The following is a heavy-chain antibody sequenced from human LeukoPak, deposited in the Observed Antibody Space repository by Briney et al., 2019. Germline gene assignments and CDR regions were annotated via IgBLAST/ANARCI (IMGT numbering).Heavy chain of an antibody. CDR3: TRDHRDAWNPGYYFDY. D-gene: IGHD1-1*01. J-gene: IGHJ4*02. V-gene: IGHV3-49*04. CDR2: IKTQVYGGTT. Sequence: GGSLRLSCTTAAFPIGASAMNAVRQAPGKGLEWVGFIKTQVYGGTTEYGASVKGRFTISRDDSRAIAYLQMNSLKTDDTAVYFDTRDHRDAWNPGYYFDYWGQGALVTVSS. CDR1: AFPIGASA.